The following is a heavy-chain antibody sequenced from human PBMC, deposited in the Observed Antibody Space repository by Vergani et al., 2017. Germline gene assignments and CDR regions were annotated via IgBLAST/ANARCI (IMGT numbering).Heavy chain of an antibody. CDR2: IYHSGST. J-gene: IGHJ4*02. Sequence: QVQLQESGPGLVKPSGTLSLTCAVSGGSISSSNWWSWVRQPPGKGLEWIGEIYHSGSTNYNPSLKSRVTISVDKSKNQLSLKLSSVTAADTAVYYCARDLGGPYYYDSSGYYYYFDYWGQGTLVTVSS. CDR1: GGSISSSNW. D-gene: IGHD3-22*01. CDR3: ARDLGGPYYYDSSGYYYYFDY. V-gene: IGHV4-4*02.